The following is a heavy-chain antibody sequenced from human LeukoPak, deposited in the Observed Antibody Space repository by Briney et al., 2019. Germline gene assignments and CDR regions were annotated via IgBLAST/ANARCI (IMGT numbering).Heavy chain of an antibody. CDR1: GGSISSGSYY. D-gene: IGHD3-3*01. Sequence: SETLSLTCTVSGGSISSGSYYWSWIRQPAGKGLEWIGRIYASGSTHYNPSLKSRVTISVDTSKNQFSLKLSSVTAADTAVYYCARAPLLRFLEWSRFDYWGQGTLVTVSS. CDR3: ARAPLLRFLEWSRFDY. J-gene: IGHJ4*02. V-gene: IGHV4-61*02. CDR2: IYASGST.